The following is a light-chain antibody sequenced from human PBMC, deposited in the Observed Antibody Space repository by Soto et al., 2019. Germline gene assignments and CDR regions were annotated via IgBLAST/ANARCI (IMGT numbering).Light chain of an antibody. V-gene: IGLV2-14*01. J-gene: IGLJ2*01. Sequence: QSARTQPASVSGSPGQSITISCTGTSSDGGGYNYVSWYQQHPGKAPKLMIYDVSNRPSGVSNRFSGSKSGNTASLTISGLQAEDEADYYCSSYTSSSTGVVFGGGTQLTVL. CDR3: SSYTSSSTGVV. CDR1: SSDGGGYNY. CDR2: DVS.